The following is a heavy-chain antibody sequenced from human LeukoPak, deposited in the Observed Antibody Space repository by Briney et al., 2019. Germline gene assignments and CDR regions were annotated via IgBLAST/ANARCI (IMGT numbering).Heavy chain of an antibody. CDR3: AREDYYDSSGYYPTGRFDY. CDR2: ISWNSGTK. Sequence: PGGSLRLSCAASGFTFDDYAMHWVRQAPGKGLEWVSGISWNSGTKGYADSVKGRFTVSRDNAKNSLYLQMNSLRAEDTAVYYCAREDYYDSSGYYPTGRFDYWGQGTLVTVSS. J-gene: IGHJ4*02. D-gene: IGHD3-22*01. CDR1: GFTFDDYA. V-gene: IGHV3-9*01.